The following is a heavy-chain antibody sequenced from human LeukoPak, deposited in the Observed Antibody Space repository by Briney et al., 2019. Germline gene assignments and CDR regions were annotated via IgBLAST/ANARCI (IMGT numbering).Heavy chain of an antibody. J-gene: IGHJ4*02. D-gene: IGHD3-22*01. V-gene: IGHV1-24*01. CDR3: ATGLYDSSGYRIYYFDY. CDR1: GYTLTELS. CDR2: FDPEDGET. Sequence: ASVKVSCKVSGYTLTELSMHWVRQAPGKGLEWMGGFDPEDGETIYAQKFQGRVTMTEDTSTDTAYMELSSLRSEDTAVYYCATGLYDSSGYRIYYFDYWAREPWSPSPQ.